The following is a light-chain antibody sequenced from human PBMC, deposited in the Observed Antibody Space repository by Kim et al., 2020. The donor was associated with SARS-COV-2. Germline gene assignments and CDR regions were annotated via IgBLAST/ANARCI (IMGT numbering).Light chain of an antibody. CDR3: QHYRRFPYS. V-gene: IGKV1-5*03. J-gene: IGKJ2*03. Sequence: SASLGDRVTNTCRASHDLNAWLDWYQQQQGRDPKLLSYLEYTLEPGVPPKFSGSGSGKEFTLTIDSLRPDDCATYYRQHYRRFPYSFRQGTKL. CDR2: LEY. CDR1: HDLNAW.